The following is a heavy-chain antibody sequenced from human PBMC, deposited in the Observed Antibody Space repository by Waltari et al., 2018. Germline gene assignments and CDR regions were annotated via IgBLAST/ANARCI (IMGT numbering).Heavy chain of an antibody. CDR3: ATGIVVVPAANRGYAFDI. CDR1: GYTFTGYY. V-gene: IGHV1-2*02. CDR2: INPNSGGT. D-gene: IGHD2-2*01. Sequence: QVQLMQSGAEVKKPGASVKVSCKASGYTFTGYYMHWVRQAPGQGLEWMGWINPNSGGTIYAQIFQGRVPMTRDTSISTAYMELSRLKSDDTALYYCATGIVVVPAANRGYAFDIWGQGTMVTVSS. J-gene: IGHJ3*02.